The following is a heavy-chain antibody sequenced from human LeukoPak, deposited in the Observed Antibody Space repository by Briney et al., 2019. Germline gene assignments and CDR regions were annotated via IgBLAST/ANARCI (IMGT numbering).Heavy chain of an antibody. CDR3: ARELSGMGGPVY. J-gene: IGHJ4*02. Sequence: PVKVSCKASGGTFSSYAISWVRQAPGQGLEWMGGIIPIFGTANYAQKFQGRVTITADESTSTAYMELSSLRSEDTAVYYCARELSGMGGPVYWGQGTLVTVSS. D-gene: IGHD1-14*01. CDR1: GGTFSSYA. V-gene: IGHV1-69*01. CDR2: IIPIFGTA.